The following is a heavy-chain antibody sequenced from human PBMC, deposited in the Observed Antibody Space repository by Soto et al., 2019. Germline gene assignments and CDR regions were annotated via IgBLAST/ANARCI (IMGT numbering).Heavy chain of an antibody. D-gene: IGHD3-16*01. V-gene: IGHV3-11*01. CDR1: GFTFSNYY. CDR3: ARDGVLFRAGFYS. CDR2: ISTSGTST. J-gene: IGHJ4*02. Sequence: QIQLEESGGGLVKPGGSLRLSGTVSGFTFSNYYMAWIRQAPGKGLEWISYISTSGTSTFYADSVKGRFTISRDNAMNSLFLQMNSLGVEDTAVDFCARDGVLFRAGFYSWGQGTMVTVAS.